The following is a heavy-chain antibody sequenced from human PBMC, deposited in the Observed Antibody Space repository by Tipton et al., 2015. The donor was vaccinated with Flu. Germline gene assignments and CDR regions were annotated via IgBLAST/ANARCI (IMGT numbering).Heavy chain of an antibody. Sequence: LRLSCAASGFTVSSNYMSWVRQAPGKGLEWVSIIYRIGSTYYADSVKGRFTISRDTSKNTLYLQMNSLRAEDTAVYYCARAGGYSYGYDWGQGTLVTVSS. CDR2: IYRIGST. V-gene: IGHV3-66*02. CDR3: ARAGGYSYGYD. J-gene: IGHJ4*02. D-gene: IGHD5-18*01. CDR1: GFTVSSNY.